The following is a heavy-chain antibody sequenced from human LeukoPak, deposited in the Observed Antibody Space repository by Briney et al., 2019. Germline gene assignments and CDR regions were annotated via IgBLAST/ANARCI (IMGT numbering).Heavy chain of an antibody. J-gene: IGHJ6*03. Sequence: GGSLRLSCAASGFTIMNSAMNWVRQAPGKGLEWVSAINGTAINTDYADSVKGRFTISRDSSKNTLYLQMSSLRAEDTAVYFCLTRSLIAVSGNSYMDVWGKGTTVSVSS. V-gene: IGHV3-23*01. D-gene: IGHD6-19*01. CDR2: INGTAINT. CDR3: LTRSLIAVSGNSYMDV. CDR1: GFTIMNSA.